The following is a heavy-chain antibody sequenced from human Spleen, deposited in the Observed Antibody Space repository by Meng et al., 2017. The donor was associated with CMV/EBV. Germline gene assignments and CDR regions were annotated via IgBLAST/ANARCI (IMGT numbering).Heavy chain of an antibody. V-gene: IGHV1-18*01. D-gene: IGHD6-6*01. J-gene: IGHJ4*02. CDR2: ISVYTDNT. Sequence: ASVKVSCKASGYTFINYGINWVRQAPGQGLEWMGWISVYTDNTSSAQKYQGRLTMTTDTSTSTAYMEVRSLRSDDTAVYYCARDSPSLYSSSPGIDFWGQGTLVTVSS. CDR1: GYTFINYG. CDR3: ARDSPSLYSSSPGIDF.